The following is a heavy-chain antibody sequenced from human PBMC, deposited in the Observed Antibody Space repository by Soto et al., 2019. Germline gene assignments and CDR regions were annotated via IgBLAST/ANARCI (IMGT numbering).Heavy chain of an antibody. CDR2: IYHSGST. J-gene: IGHJ5*02. CDR1: GGSISSSNW. Sequence: QVQLQESGPGLVKPSGTLSLTCAVSGGSISSSNWWSWVRQPPGKGLEWIGEIYHSGSTNYNPSLRSRVTLSVDKPKTQFSRKRGSVTAAAPALYYCARGFDPWGQGTLVTVSS. CDR3: ARGFDP. V-gene: IGHV4-4*02.